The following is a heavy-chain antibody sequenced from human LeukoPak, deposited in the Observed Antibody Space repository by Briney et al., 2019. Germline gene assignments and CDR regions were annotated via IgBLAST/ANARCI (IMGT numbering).Heavy chain of an antibody. Sequence: ASVKVSCKASGYRFRDYYMHWVRQAPGQRLEWMGWINAGNGNTKYSQKFQGRVTITRDTSASTAYMELSSLRSEDTAVYYCASLGWSYYDILTDLTDMDVWGQGTTVTVSS. CDR1: GYRFRDYY. CDR3: ASLGWSYYDILTDLTDMDV. J-gene: IGHJ6*02. V-gene: IGHV1-3*01. CDR2: INAGNGNT. D-gene: IGHD3-9*01.